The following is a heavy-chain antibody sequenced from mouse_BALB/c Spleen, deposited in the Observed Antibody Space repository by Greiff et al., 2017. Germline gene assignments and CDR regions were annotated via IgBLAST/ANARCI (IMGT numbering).Heavy chain of an antibody. Sequence: VQLQESGAELVKPGASVKLSCKASGYTFTSYYMYWVKQRPGQGLEWIGEINPSNGGTNFNEKFKSKATLTVDKSSSTAYMQLSSLTSEDSAVYYCTRGYRYDRGYYFDYWGQGTTLTVSS. CDR2: INPSNGGT. J-gene: IGHJ2*01. V-gene: IGHV1S81*02. CDR3: TRGYRYDRGYYFDY. CDR1: GYTFTSYY. D-gene: IGHD2-14*01.